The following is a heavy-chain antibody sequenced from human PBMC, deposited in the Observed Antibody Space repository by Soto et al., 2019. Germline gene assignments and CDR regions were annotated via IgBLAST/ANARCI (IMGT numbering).Heavy chain of an antibody. V-gene: IGHV1-69*12. CDR2: IIPIFGTA. CDR1: GGTFSSYA. J-gene: IGHJ6*02. D-gene: IGHD3-3*01. CDR3: ASGDYDFWSGPGGGMDV. Sequence: QVQQVQSGAEVKKPGSSVKVSCKASGGTFSSYAISWVRQAPGQGLEWMGGIIPIFGTANYAQKFQGRVTITADESTSTAYMELSSLRSEDTAVYYCASGDYDFWSGPGGGMDVWGQGTTVTVSS.